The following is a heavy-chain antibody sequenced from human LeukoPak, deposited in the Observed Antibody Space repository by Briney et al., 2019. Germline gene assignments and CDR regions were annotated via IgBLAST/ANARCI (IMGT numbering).Heavy chain of an antibody. Sequence: EKYYVDSVKGRFTISRDNAKNSLYLQMNSLRAEDTAVYYCARAAATHYDSSGYYPDAFDIWGQGTMVTVSS. J-gene: IGHJ3*02. CDR2: EK. V-gene: IGHV3-7*01. D-gene: IGHD3-22*01. CDR3: ARAAATHYDSSGYYPDAFDI.